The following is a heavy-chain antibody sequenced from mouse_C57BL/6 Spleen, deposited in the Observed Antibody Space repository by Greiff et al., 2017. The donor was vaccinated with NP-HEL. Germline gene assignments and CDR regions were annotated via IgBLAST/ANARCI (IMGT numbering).Heavy chain of an antibody. CDR1: FYAFTNYF. J-gene: IGHJ1*03. CDR3: ARDYGSSYWYFDV. D-gene: IGHD1-1*01. Sequence: VKLQESGAELVRPVPSAKLPRKASFYAFTNYFIEWLNHMPGQGLEWIGVINPGSGGTNYNEKFKGKATLTADKSSSTAYMQLSSLTSEDSAVYFCARDYGSSYWYFDVWGTGTTVTVSS. CDR2: INPGSGGT. V-gene: IGHV1-54*01.